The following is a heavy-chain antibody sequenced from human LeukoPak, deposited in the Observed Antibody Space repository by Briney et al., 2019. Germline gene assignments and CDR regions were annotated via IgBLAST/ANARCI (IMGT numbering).Heavy chain of an antibody. J-gene: IGHJ4*02. CDR2: IYYSGST. D-gene: IGHD3-10*01. Sequence: SETLSLTCTVSGGSISSHYWSWIRQPPGKGLEWIGYIYYSGSTNYNPSLKSRVTISVGTSKNQFSLKLSSVTAADTAVYYCARGRGDYWGQGTLVTVSS. CDR3: ARGRGDY. V-gene: IGHV4-59*11. CDR1: GGSISSHY.